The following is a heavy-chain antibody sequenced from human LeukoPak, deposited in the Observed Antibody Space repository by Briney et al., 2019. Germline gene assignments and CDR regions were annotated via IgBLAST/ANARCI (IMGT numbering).Heavy chain of an antibody. J-gene: IGHJ3*02. D-gene: IGHD2-2*01. V-gene: IGHV1-46*01. Sequence: ASVKVSCKASGYTFSSYFIHWVRQAPGQGLEWMGIINPSDGSTDYAQKFQGRVTMTRDTSTSTVYMELSSLRSEDTAVYYCARDPWGRGYCSTTSCQNLGGNDAFDIWGQGTMVTVSS. CDR2: INPSDGST. CDR1: GYTFSSYF. CDR3: ARDPWGRGYCSTTSCQNLGGNDAFDI.